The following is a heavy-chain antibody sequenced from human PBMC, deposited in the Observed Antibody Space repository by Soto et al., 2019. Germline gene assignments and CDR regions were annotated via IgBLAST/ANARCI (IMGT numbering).Heavy chain of an antibody. J-gene: IGHJ4*02. CDR1: GFTFSSNA. V-gene: IGHV3-23*01. CDR3: AKQRAGFGSGSDTYYFDY. D-gene: IGHD3-10*01. Sequence: EVQLLESGGGLVQPGGSLRISCIGSGFTFSSNAMSWVRQAPGKGLEWVSAICGSGGTTYYADSVKGRFAVSRDNSNNTLYLQMNSLRAEDTAVYYCAKQRAGFGSGSDTYYFDYWGQGTLVTVSS. CDR2: ICGSGGTT.